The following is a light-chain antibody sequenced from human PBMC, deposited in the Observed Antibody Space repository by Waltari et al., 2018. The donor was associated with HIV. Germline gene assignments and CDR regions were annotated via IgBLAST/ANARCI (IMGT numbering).Light chain of an antibody. CDR3: QQYNSDFYT. J-gene: IGKJ2*01. Sequence: IQMTQSPSILSASVGDRITITCRASQNVDSWFAWYQQRPGRAPKLLIYKASTLEYGVPARFTGSGSGTNFTLTINSLHPDDFATYYCQQYNSDFYTFGQGTRLDLK. CDR1: QNVDSW. CDR2: KAS. V-gene: IGKV1-5*03.